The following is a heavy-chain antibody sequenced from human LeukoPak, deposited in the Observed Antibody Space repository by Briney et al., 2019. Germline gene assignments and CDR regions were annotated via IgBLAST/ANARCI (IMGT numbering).Heavy chain of an antibody. CDR2: ISGSGGGT. D-gene: IGHD1-26*01. CDR3: AKRYIGSSGLYNFDY. V-gene: IGHV3-23*01. CDR1: GFTFSSYA. Sequence: PGGSLRLSCAASGFTFSSYAMSWVRQAPGKGLEWVSAISGSGGGTYYADSVKGRFTISRDNSKNTLYLQMNSLRAEDTAVYYCAKRYIGSSGLYNFDYWGQGTLVTVSS. J-gene: IGHJ4*02.